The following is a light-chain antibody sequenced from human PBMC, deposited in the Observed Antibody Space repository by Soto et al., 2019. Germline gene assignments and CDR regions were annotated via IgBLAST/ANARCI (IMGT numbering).Light chain of an antibody. CDR3: QQYNNWPGET. CDR1: QSVSSN. CDR2: GAS. J-gene: IGKJ4*01. V-gene: IGKV3-15*01. Sequence: EIVMTQSPATLFVSPGERATLSCRASQSVSSNLAWYQQKPGQAPRLLIYGASTRATGIPARFSGSGSGTEFTLTISSLQSEDFAVYYCQQYNNWPGETFGGGTRWIS.